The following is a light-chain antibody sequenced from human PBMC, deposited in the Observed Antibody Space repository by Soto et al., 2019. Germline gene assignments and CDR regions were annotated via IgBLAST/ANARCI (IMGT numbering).Light chain of an antibody. V-gene: IGLV2-14*03. CDR1: SSDVGGYNY. CDR2: DVS. CDR3: SSYTTSNTRQIV. J-gene: IGLJ1*01. Sequence: QSVLTQPASVSGSPGQSITISCTGTSSDVGGYNYVSWYQHHPGKAPKLSIYDVSNRPSGISNRFSGSKSDNTASLTISGLQPEDEADYYCSSYTTSNTRQIVFGTGTKV.